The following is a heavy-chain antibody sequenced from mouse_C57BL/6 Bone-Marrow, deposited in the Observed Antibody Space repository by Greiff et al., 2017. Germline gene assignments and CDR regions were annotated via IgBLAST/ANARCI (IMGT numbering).Heavy chain of an antibody. CDR1: GYTFTDYY. Sequence: EVQLQQSGPELVKPGASVKISCKASGYTFTDYYMNWVKQSPGKSLEWIGDINPKNGGTSYNQQFKGKATLTVDKSSSTAYMELRSLTSEDSAFYYCARLIYDNYEDCYIDVWGTGTTVTVSS. J-gene: IGHJ1*03. CDR2: INPKNGGT. V-gene: IGHV1-26*01. CDR3: ARLIYDNYEDCYIDV. D-gene: IGHD2-4*01.